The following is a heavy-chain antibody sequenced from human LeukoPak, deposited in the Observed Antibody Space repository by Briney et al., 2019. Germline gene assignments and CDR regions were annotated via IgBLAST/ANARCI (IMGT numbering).Heavy chain of an antibody. J-gene: IGHJ6*03. V-gene: IGHV1-8*01. Sequence: GASVTVSCTASGYTFTNYDINWVRQAPGQGLEWMGWMNPNSGNTGSAQKFQGRVMMTRDISISTAYMELSSLRSEDTAVYYCARGPTYDLWSGDSYSYYYMDVWGKGTTVAVSS. CDR1: GYTFTNYD. CDR3: ARGPTYDLWSGDSYSYYYMDV. D-gene: IGHD3-3*01. CDR2: MNPNSGNT.